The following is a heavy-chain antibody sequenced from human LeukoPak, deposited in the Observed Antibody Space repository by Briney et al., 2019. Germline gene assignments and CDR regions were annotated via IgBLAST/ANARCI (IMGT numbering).Heavy chain of an antibody. V-gene: IGHV3-23*01. CDR2: LSGSGGST. J-gene: IGHJ4*02. CDR3: AKRGVVIRVILVGFHKEAYYFDS. D-gene: IGHD3-22*01. Sequence: GGSLRLSCAVSGITLSNYGMSWVRQAPGKGLEWVAGLSGSGGSTYYADSVKGRFTISRDNPKNALYLQMNSLRAEDTAVYFCAKRGVVIRVILVGFHKEAYYFDSWGQGALVTVSS. CDR1: GITLSNYG.